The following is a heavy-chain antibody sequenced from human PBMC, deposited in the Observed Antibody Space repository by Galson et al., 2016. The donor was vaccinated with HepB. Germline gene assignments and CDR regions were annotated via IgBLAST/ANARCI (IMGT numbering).Heavy chain of an antibody. V-gene: IGHV5-51*01. CDR2: IYPGDSDT. Sequence: QSGAEVTKPGESLKISCKGSGYSFTSYWIGWVRQMPGKGLEWMGLIYPGDSDTRYSPSFQGQVTISADKSISTAYLQWSSLKASDTAMYYCARHAATVTTSDYYFDYWGQGTLVTVSS. J-gene: IGHJ4*02. D-gene: IGHD4-17*01. CDR3: ARHAATVTTSDYYFDY. CDR1: GYSFTSYW.